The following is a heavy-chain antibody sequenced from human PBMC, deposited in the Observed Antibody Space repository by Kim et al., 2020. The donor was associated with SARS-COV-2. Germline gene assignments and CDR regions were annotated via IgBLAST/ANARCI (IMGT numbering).Heavy chain of an antibody. CDR2: ISSSSGST. V-gene: IGHV3-23*01. CDR1: GFTFSSYA. Sequence: GGSLRLSCAASGFTFSSYAMSWVRQAPGKGLEWVSGISSSSGSTYYTDSVKGRFTISRDNSKNTLYLQMNSLRAADTAVYYCAKAWGFGDYWGQGTLVTVSS. D-gene: IGHD3-16*01. J-gene: IGHJ4*02. CDR3: AKAWGFGDY.